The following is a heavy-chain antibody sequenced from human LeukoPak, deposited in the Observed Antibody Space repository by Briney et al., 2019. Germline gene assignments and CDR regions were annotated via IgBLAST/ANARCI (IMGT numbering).Heavy chain of an antibody. CDR3: ASDNDSPDAFDI. D-gene: IGHD2-21*02. CDR1: GFTFSSYT. Sequence: PGGSLRLSCAASGFTFSSYTMTWVRQAPGKGLEWVSAIVGSGSSTFYADSVKGRFTISRDNSKNTLFLQMSSLRAEDTAVYYCASDNDSPDAFDIWGRGTMVTVSS. V-gene: IGHV3-23*01. J-gene: IGHJ3*02. CDR2: IVGSGSST.